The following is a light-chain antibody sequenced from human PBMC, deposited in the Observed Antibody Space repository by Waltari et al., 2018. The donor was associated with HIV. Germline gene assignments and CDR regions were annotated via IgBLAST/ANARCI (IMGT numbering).Light chain of an antibody. J-gene: IGLJ3*02. CDR1: SGSVSTSYY. V-gene: IGLV8-61*01. CDR2: STN. Sequence: QTVVTQEPSFSVSPGGTVTLTCGLSSGSVSTSYYPSWYQQTPGQAPRTRSYSTNTRSSGVPDRFSGSILGNKAALTITGAQADDESDYYCVLYMGSGSCMFGGGTKLTVL. CDR3: VLYMGSGSCM.